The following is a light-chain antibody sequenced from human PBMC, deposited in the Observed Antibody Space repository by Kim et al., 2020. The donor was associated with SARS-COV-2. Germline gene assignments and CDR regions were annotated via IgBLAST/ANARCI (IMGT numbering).Light chain of an antibody. V-gene: IGKV1-27*01. CDR2: AAS. CDR3: QKYNGAPWT. CDR1: QGISKD. J-gene: IGKJ1*01. Sequence: SASVGDRVTITCRASQGISKDLAWYQQKPGNAPKRLIFAASALQSGVPTRFSGSGSGTDFTLTISSLQPEDVATYYCQKYNGAPWTFGQGTKVEIK.